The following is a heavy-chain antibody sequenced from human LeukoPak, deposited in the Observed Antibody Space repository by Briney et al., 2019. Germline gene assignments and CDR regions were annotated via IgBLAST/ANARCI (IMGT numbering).Heavy chain of an antibody. D-gene: IGHD6-6*01. CDR3: ARTSIAARTFDY. Sequence: SQTLSLTCTVSGGSISSGGYYWSWIRQHPGKGLEWIGYIYYSGSTYYNPSLKSRVTISVDTSKNQFSLKLSSVTATDTAVYYCARTSIAARTFDYWGQGTLVTVSS. CDR1: GGSISSGGYY. J-gene: IGHJ4*02. V-gene: IGHV4-31*03. CDR2: IYYSGST.